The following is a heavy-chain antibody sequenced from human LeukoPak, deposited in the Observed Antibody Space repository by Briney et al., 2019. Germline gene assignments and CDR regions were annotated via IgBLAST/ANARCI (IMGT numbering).Heavy chain of an antibody. Sequence: AGGSLRLSCAASGFTFNNYNMNWVRQAPGKGLEWVSYISSSSSTIYYADSVKGRFTISRDNAKNSLYLQMNSLRAEDTAVYYCARNTVTSPLDVWGQGTTVTVSS. J-gene: IGHJ6*02. CDR3: ARNTVTSPLDV. CDR2: ISSSSSTI. CDR1: GFTFNNYN. D-gene: IGHD4-17*01. V-gene: IGHV3-48*04.